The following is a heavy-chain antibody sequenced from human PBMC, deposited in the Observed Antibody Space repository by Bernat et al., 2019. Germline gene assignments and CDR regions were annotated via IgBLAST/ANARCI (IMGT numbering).Heavy chain of an antibody. V-gene: IGHV4-30-2*01. CDR3: ARTVGSGSYTFYYFDY. CDR1: GGSISSGGYS. J-gene: IGHJ4*02. CDR2: IYHSGST. D-gene: IGHD1-26*01. Sequence: QLQLQESGSGLVKPSQTLSLTCAVSGGSISSGGYSWSWIRQPPGKGLEWIGYIYHSGSTYYNPSLKSRVTISVDRSKNQFSLKLSCVTAADTAVYYCARTVGSGSYTFYYFDYWGQGTLVTVYS.